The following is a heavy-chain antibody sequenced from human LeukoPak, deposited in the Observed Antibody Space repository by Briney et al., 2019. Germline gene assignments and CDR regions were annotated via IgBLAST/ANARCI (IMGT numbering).Heavy chain of an antibody. J-gene: IGHJ6*02. CDR1: GFTVSSTS. CDR3: ARRYYNMDV. Sequence: GGSLRLSCAASGFTVSSTSMTWVRQAPGKGLEWVSVISNNGTTYYADSVKGRFTSSRDTSINTLYLQMHSLRAEDTAVYYCARRYYNMDVWGQGTTVTVSS. CDR2: ISNNGTT. V-gene: IGHV3-53*01.